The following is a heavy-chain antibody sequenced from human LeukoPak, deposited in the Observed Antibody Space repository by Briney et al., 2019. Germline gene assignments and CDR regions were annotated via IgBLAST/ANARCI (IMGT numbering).Heavy chain of an antibody. CDR1: GFTFSTYS. Sequence: GGSLRLSCAASGFTFSTYSMNWVRQAPGKGLEWVSAISGSGGSTYYADSVKGRFTISRDNSKNTLYLQMNSLRAEDTAVYYCAKDPQHCTNGVCYSGGKGAFDIWGQGTMVTVSS. CDR3: AKDPQHCTNGVCYSGGKGAFDI. CDR2: ISGSGGST. V-gene: IGHV3-23*01. D-gene: IGHD2-8*01. J-gene: IGHJ3*02.